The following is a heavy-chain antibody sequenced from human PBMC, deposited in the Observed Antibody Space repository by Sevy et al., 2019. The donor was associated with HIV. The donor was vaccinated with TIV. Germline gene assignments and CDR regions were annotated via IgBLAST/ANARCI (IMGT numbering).Heavy chain of an antibody. D-gene: IGHD3-22*01. CDR3: AKDRYGGSGYYPEGAFDI. Sequence: GGSLRLSCAASGFTFTNYAMNWVRQAPGKGLEWVSTISGSGGSTYYGDSVKGRFTISRDNSKNTLYLQMSSLRAEDTAVYYCAKDRYGGSGYYPEGAFDIWGQGTKVTVSS. CDR2: ISGSGGST. CDR1: GFTFTNYA. J-gene: IGHJ3*02. V-gene: IGHV3-23*01.